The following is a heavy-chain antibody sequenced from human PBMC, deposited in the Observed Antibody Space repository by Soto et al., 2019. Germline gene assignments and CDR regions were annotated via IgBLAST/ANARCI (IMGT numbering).Heavy chain of an antibody. CDR2: IWNDGNGY. D-gene: IGHD6-13*01. J-gene: IGHJ6*02. V-gene: IGHV3-33*01. CDR3: ASRHVPPPTRGAASARGGMDA. CDR1: GFTFNNYG. Sequence: QVQLVESGGGVVQPGRSLRLSCAASGFTFNNYGMHWVRQAPGKGLEWVAVIWNDGNGYYYANSVKGRFTISRDNSKNTPYLQMSSLTAEDTAVYNCASRHVPPPTRGAASARGGMDAWGQGTTVTVPS.